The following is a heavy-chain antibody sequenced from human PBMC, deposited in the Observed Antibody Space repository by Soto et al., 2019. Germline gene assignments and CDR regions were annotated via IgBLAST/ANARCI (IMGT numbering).Heavy chain of an antibody. CDR1: GFTFGNYA. J-gene: IGHJ4*01. CDR2: LSGRGGST. Sequence: EVQLLESGGGLLQPGGSLRLSCAASGFTFGNYAMSWVRQAPRKGLERVSTLSGRGGSTFYADSVKGRFTISRDNSKNTLYLQLNSLRAEDTAIYYCARRLPHDYGFDYWGHGTLVTVSS. CDR3: ARRLPHDYGFDY. D-gene: IGHD4-17*01. V-gene: IGHV3-23*01.